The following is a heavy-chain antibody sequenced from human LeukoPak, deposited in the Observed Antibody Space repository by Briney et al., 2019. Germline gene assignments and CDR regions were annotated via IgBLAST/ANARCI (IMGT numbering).Heavy chain of an antibody. Sequence: ASVKVSCKASGYTFTGYYMHWVRQAPGQGLEWMGWINPNSGGTNYAQKFQGRVTMTRDTSISTAYMELSRLRSDDTAVHYCARIEYSSSSDYYYNGMDVWGQGTTVTVSS. J-gene: IGHJ6*02. V-gene: IGHV1-2*02. CDR3: ARIEYSSSSDYYYNGMDV. CDR1: GYTFTGYY. CDR2: INPNSGGT. D-gene: IGHD6-6*01.